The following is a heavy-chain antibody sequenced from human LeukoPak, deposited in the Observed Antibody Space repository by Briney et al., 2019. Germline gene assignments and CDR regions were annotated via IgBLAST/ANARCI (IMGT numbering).Heavy chain of an antibody. CDR1: GFTFSSYP. V-gene: IGHV3-30*04. CDR3: ARPLMYYYGSETYFWFDP. CDR2: ISYDGNNK. Sequence: GGSLRLSCAASGFTFSSYPIHWVRQAPGKGLEWVAVISYDGNNKYYADSVKGRFTISRDNSKNIMYLQMNSLRAEDTAVYYCARPLMYYYGSETYFWFDPWGQGTPVTVSS. D-gene: IGHD3-10*01. J-gene: IGHJ5*02.